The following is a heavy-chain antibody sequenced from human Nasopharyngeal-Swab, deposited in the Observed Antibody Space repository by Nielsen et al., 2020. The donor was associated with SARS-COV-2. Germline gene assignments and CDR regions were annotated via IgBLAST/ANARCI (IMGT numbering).Heavy chain of an antibody. J-gene: IGHJ6*02. D-gene: IGHD2-15*01. CDR2: IKSKTDGGTT. V-gene: IGHV3-15*01. CDR3: TTGPFSWYYGMDV. Sequence: GGSLRLSCAASGFTFSNAWMRWVRQAPGKGLEWVGRIKSKTDGGTTEYAAPVKGRFTISRDDSKNTLYLQMNSLKTEDTAVYYCTTGPFSWYYGMDVWGQGTTVTVSS. CDR1: GFTFSNAW.